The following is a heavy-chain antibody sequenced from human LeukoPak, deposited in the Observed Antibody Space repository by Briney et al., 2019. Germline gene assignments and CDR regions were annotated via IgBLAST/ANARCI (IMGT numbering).Heavy chain of an antibody. D-gene: IGHD3-3*01. Sequence: SSETLSLTCTVSGGSISSGGYYWSWIRQRPGKGLEWIGYIYYSGSTYYNPSLKSRVTISVDTSKNQFSLKLSSVTAADTAVYYCARAVYDFWSGYYPYYYYGMDVWGQGTTVTVSS. V-gene: IGHV4-31*03. CDR3: ARAVYDFWSGYYPYYYYGMDV. CDR2: IYYSGST. J-gene: IGHJ6*02. CDR1: GGSISSGGYY.